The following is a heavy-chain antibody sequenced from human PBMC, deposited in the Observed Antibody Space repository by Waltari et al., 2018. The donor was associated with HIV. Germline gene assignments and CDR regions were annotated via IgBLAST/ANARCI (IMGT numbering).Heavy chain of an antibody. CDR1: GYY. D-gene: IGHD1-1*01. J-gene: IGHJ4*02. CDR3: ARGLGTGTTGGLFDY. V-gene: IGHV4-34*01. CDR2: INHSGST. Sequence: GYYWSWIRQPPGKGLEWIGEINHSGSTNYNPSLKSRVTISVDTSKNQFSLKLSSVTAADTAVYYCARGLGTGTTGGLFDYWGQGTLVTVSS.